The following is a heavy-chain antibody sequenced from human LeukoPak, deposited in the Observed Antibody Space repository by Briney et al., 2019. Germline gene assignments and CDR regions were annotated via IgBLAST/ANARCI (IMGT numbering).Heavy chain of an antibody. Sequence: AASVKVSCKASGYTFTGYYMHWVRQAPGQGLEWMGWINPNSGGTKYAQKFQGRVTMTRDTSISTAYMELSRLRSDDTAVYYCARTGYSSTYRFTGDYWGQGTLVTASS. J-gene: IGHJ4*02. CDR3: ARTGYSSTYRFTGDY. CDR2: INPNSGGT. D-gene: IGHD6-13*01. V-gene: IGHV1-2*02. CDR1: GYTFTGYY.